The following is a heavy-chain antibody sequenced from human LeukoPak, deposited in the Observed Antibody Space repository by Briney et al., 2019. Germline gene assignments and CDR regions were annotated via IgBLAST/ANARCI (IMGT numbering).Heavy chain of an antibody. J-gene: IGHJ4*02. CDR1: GFTFSSYS. Sequence: PGGSLRLSCAASGFTFSSYSMNWVRQAPGKGLGWVSSISSSSSYIYYADSVKGRFTISRDNAKNSLYLQMNSLRAEDTAVYYCARAPLTDEDYWGQGTLVTVSS. D-gene: IGHD3-9*01. CDR2: ISSSSSYI. V-gene: IGHV3-21*01. CDR3: ARAPLTDEDY.